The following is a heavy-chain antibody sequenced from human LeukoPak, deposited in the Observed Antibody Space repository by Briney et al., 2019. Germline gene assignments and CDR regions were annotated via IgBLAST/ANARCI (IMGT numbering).Heavy chain of an antibody. D-gene: IGHD4-17*01. CDR2: ISSSSSTI. V-gene: IGHV3-48*04. CDR1: GFTFSSYS. Sequence: QPGGSLRLSCAASGFTFSSYSMNWVRQAPGKGLEWVSYISSSSSTIYYADSVKGRFTISRDNAKNSLHLQMNSLRAEDTAVYYCARHDGVDAFDIWGQGTMVTVSS. CDR3: ARHDGVDAFDI. J-gene: IGHJ3*02.